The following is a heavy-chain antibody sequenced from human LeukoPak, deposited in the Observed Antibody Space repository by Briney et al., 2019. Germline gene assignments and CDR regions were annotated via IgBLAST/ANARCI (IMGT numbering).Heavy chain of an antibody. J-gene: IGHJ4*02. V-gene: IGHV1-18*01. CDR2: ISAYNGNT. CDR3: ARLYYYDSSGPVFDY. D-gene: IGHD3-22*01. CDR1: GYTLTSYG. Sequence: ASVKVSCKASGYTLTSYGISWVRQAPGQGLEWMGWISAYNGNTNYAQKLQGRVTMTTDTSTSTAYMELRSLRSDDTAVYYCARLYYYDSSGPVFDYWGQGTLVTVSS.